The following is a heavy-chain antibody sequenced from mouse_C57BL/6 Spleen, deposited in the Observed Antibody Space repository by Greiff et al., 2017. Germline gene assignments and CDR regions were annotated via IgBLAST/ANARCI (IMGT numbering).Heavy chain of an antibody. D-gene: IGHD3-2*02. Sequence: QVQLQQPGAELVKPGASVTLSCKASGYTFTSYWLHWVKQRPGQGLEWIGMFHPNSGSTNYNEKFKSKATLTVDKSSSTAYMQLSSLTSEDSAVYYCARGLRSFADWGQGTLVTVSA. CDR2: FHPNSGST. CDR1: GYTFTSYW. J-gene: IGHJ3*01. V-gene: IGHV1-64*01. CDR3: ARGLRSFAD.